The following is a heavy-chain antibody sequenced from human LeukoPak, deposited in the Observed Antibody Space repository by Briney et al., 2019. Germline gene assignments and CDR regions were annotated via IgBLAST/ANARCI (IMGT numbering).Heavy chain of an antibody. Sequence: SETLSLTCTVSGGSISSYYWSWIRQPAGKGLEWIGRIYTSGSTNYNPSLKSRVTMSVDTSKNQFSLKLSSVTAADTAVYYCASCSSTSCYPDYWGQGTLVTVSS. CDR2: IYTSGST. D-gene: IGHD2-2*01. CDR1: GGSISSYY. CDR3: ASCSSTSCYPDY. J-gene: IGHJ4*02. V-gene: IGHV4-4*07.